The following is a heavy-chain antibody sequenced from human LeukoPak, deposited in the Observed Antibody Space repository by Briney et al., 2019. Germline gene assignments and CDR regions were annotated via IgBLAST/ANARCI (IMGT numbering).Heavy chain of an antibody. V-gene: IGHV4-39*01. CDR1: GGSISSSSYY. CDR3: ARLSLGEHTFDY. Sequence: SETLSLTCTVSGGSISSSSYYWGWIRQPPGKGLEWIGSIYYSGSTYYNPSLRSRVTLSVDISKSQFSLKLNSVTAADTAVYYCARLSLGEHTFDYWGQGILVTVSS. J-gene: IGHJ4*02. CDR2: IYYSGST. D-gene: IGHD3-10*01.